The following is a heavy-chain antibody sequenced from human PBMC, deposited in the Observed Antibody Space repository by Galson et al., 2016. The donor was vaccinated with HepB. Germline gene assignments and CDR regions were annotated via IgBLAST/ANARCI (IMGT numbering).Heavy chain of an antibody. Sequence: QSGAEVKKPGESLRISCKGSGFTFSDYWITWVRQMPGKGLEWMGRIDPSDSYTNYSPSFHGHVTISSDKSITTAYLQLTSLKASDTALYYCATSQAVAGHLYFDLWGRGTLVTVSS. J-gene: IGHJ2*01. CDR3: ATSQAVAGHLYFDL. CDR2: IDPSDSYT. CDR1: GFTFSDYW. D-gene: IGHD6-19*01. V-gene: IGHV5-10-1*01.